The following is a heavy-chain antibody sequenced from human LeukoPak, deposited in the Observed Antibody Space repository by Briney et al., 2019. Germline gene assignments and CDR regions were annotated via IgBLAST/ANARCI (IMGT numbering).Heavy chain of an antibody. J-gene: IGHJ3*02. CDR2: IYHSEST. D-gene: IGHD3-22*01. V-gene: IGHV4-30-2*01. Sequence: PSQTLSLTCAVSGGSINNGGNSWSWIRQPPGKGLEWIGYIYHSESTYYNPSLKNRVTISIDRSKNQLSLNLSSVTAADTTVYYCARVPFDYYDSDYYYHDAFDIWGQGTMVTVSS. CDR1: GGSINNGGNS. CDR3: ARVPFDYYDSDYYYHDAFDI.